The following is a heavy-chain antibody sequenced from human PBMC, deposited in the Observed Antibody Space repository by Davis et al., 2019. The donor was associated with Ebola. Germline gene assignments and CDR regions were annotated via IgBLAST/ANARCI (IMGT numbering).Heavy chain of an antibody. CDR3: AREVQLSSHGMDV. V-gene: IGHV1-69*13. CDR2: IIPIFGTA. Sequence: SVKVSCKASGYTFTSYGISWVRQAPGQGLEWMGGIIPIFGTAKYAQKFQGRVTITADESTSTAYMELRSLRSEDTAVYYCAREVQLSSHGMDVWGKGTTVTVSS. D-gene: IGHD2-2*01. J-gene: IGHJ6*04. CDR1: GYTFTSYG.